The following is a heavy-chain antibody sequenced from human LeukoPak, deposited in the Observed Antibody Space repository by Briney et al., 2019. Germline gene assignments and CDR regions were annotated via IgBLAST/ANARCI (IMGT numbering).Heavy chain of an antibody. V-gene: IGHV3-33*03. CDR2: IWNDGSNK. CDR3: VKSASTWYLFDY. J-gene: IGHJ4*02. Sequence: GTSLRLSCAASGFTFSSYGMHWVRQAPGKGLEWVAVIWNDGSNKYYADSVKGRFTISRDQSKNTLSLQMNSLRAEDTAVYYCVKSASTWYLFDYWGQGTLVTVSS. D-gene: IGHD6-13*01. CDR1: GFTFSSYG.